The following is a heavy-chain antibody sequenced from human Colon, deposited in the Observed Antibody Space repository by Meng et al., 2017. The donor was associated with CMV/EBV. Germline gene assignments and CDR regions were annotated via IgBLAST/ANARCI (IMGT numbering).Heavy chain of an antibody. Sequence: ASVKVSCKASGYTFSTFGISWVRQAPGQGPEWMGWISPYSAQTKSAQKFQGRVTLTTDTSTNTAYMGLRSLRSDDTAVYYCVRSLDDASGQFRDYWGQGTPVTVSS. V-gene: IGHV1-18*01. D-gene: IGHD3-3*01. CDR2: ISPYSAQT. CDR1: GYTFSTFG. CDR3: VRSLDDASGQFRDY. J-gene: IGHJ4*02.